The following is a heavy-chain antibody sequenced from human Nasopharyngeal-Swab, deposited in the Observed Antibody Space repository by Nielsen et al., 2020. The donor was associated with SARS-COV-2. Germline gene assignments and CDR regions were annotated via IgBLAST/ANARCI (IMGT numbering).Heavy chain of an antibody. CDR2: IYYSGST. V-gene: IGHV4-30-4*01. D-gene: IGHD2-15*01. CDR3: AREGNCSGGSCYSYFDY. J-gene: IGHJ4*02. Sequence: WIRQPPGKGLEWIGYIYYSGSTYYNPSLKSRVTISVDTSKNQFSLKLSSVTAADTVVYYCAREGNCSGGSCYSYFDYWGQGTLVTVSS.